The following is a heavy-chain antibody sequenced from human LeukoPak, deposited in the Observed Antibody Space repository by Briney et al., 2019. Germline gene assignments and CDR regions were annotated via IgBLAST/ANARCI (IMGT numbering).Heavy chain of an antibody. D-gene: IGHD6-6*01. V-gene: IGHV1-8*02. CDR2: MNPNTGNA. CDR1: GYTFTNFD. CDR3: ARDSEYSSSYHAFDY. J-gene: IGHJ4*02. Sequence: ASVKVSCKASGYTFTNFDINWVRQATGQGLEWMGWMNPNTGNAGYAQKLQGRVTMTTDTSTSTAYMELRSLRSDDTAVYYCARDSEYSSSYHAFDYWGQGTLVTVSS.